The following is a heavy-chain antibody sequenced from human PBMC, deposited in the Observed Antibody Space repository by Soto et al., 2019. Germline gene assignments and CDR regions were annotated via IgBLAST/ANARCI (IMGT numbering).Heavy chain of an antibody. CDR1: GGTFSSYA. CDR2: IIPIFGTA. CDR3: AREGIVVVPDYEGYYYYGMDV. Sequence: RASVKVSCKASGGTFSSYAISWVRQAPGQGLEWMGGIIPIFGTANYAQKFQGRVTITADKSTSTAYMELSSLRSEDTAVYYCAREGIVVVPDYEGYYYYGMDVWGQGTTVTVSS. D-gene: IGHD2-2*01. V-gene: IGHV1-69*06. J-gene: IGHJ6*02.